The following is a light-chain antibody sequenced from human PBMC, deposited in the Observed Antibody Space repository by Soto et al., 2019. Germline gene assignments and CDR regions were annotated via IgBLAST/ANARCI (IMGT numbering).Light chain of an antibody. CDR3: SSYTSSSTLLYV. Sequence: QSALTQPDSVSGSPGQSITISCTGTSSDVGGYNYVSWYQQHPGKAPKLMIYDVSNRPSGVSNRFSGSKSGNTASLTISGLQAEDEADYYCSSYTSSSTLLYVFGTGTQLTLL. CDR1: SSDVGGYNY. J-gene: IGLJ1*01. V-gene: IGLV2-14*01. CDR2: DVS.